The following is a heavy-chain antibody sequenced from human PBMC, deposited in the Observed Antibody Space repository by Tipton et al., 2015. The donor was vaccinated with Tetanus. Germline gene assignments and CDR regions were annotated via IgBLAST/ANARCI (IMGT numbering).Heavy chain of an antibody. CDR1: GFRFSYSG. CDR2: IPFDGRNE. J-gene: IGHJ4*02. V-gene: IGHV3-30*18. Sequence: SLRLSCAASGFRFSYSGMHWVRQAPGKGLEWVAVIPFDGRNERYADSVKGRFIISRDNSNNTLYLQMNSLRAEDTAIYYCAKDGLPWGPIAGVRYFDSWGQGTLVTVSS. D-gene: IGHD6-13*01. CDR3: AKDGLPWGPIAGVRYFDS.